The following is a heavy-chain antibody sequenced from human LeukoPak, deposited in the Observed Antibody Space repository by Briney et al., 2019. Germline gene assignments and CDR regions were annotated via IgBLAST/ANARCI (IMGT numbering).Heavy chain of an antibody. D-gene: IGHD6-13*01. CDR1: GGSISSYY. CDR3: ARDRRKQQLVRGWFDP. V-gene: IGHV4-59*01. Sequence: SSETLSLTCTVSGGSISSYYWSWIRQPPGKGLEWIGYIYYSGSTNYNPSLKSRVTISVDTSKNQFSLKLSSVTAADTAVYYCARDRRKQQLVRGWFDPWGQGTLVTVSS. CDR2: IYYSGST. J-gene: IGHJ5*02.